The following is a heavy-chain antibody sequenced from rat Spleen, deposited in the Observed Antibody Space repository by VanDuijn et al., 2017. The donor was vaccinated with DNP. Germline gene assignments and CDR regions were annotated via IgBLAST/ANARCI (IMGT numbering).Heavy chain of an antibody. CDR2: IGYDGSGT. CDR3: AKPDY. CDR1: GYTFSDYY. J-gene: IGHJ2*01. V-gene: IGHV5-7*01. Sequence: EVQLVGSGGGFVQPGRSLKLSCAASGYTFSDYYMAWVRQAPKKGLEWVATIGYDGSGTFYRDSVKGRFTISRDNAKSTLYLQMDSLRSEDTATYYCAKPDYWGQGVMVTVSS.